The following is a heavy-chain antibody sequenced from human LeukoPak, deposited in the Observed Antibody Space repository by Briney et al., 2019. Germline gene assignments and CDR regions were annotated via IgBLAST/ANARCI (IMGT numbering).Heavy chain of an antibody. CDR1: GFTVSSNS. CDR2: ICSDNT. CDR3: ANTYALGNYYKGGFDP. J-gene: IGHJ5*02. D-gene: IGHD3-10*01. V-gene: IGHV3-53*01. Sequence: GGSLRLSCTVSGFTVSSNSMSWVRQAPGKGLEWVSFICSDNTHYSDSVKGRFTISRDNAKNSLYLQMNSLRADDTAVYYCANTYALGNYYKGGFDPWGQGTLVTVSS.